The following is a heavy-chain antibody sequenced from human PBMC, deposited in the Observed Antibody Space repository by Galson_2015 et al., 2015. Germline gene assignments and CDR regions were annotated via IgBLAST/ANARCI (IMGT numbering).Heavy chain of an antibody. CDR2: IYSGGST. Sequence: SLRLSCAASGFIVSANYMSWVRQAPGKGLEWLSVIYSGGSTYYADSVKGRFTISRDNSKNTLFLQMNSLRAEDTAIYYCARGYSSGWFGNYWGQGTLVTVSS. V-gene: IGHV3-53*01. J-gene: IGHJ4*02. CDR1: GFIVSANY. CDR3: ARGYSSGWFGNY. D-gene: IGHD6-19*01.